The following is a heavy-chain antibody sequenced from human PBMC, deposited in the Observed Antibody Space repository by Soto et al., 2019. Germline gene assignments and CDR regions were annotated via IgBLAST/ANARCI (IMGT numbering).Heavy chain of an antibody. CDR3: ARGSIDSIAAAGFLFDY. D-gene: IGHD6-13*01. CDR2: INHSGST. CDR1: GGSFSGYY. Sequence: SETLSLTCAVYGGSFSGYYWRWIRQPPGKGLEWIGEINHSGSTNYNPSLKSRVTISVDTSKNQFSLKLSSVTAADTAVYYCARGSIDSIAAAGFLFDYWGQGTLVTVSS. V-gene: IGHV4-34*01. J-gene: IGHJ4*02.